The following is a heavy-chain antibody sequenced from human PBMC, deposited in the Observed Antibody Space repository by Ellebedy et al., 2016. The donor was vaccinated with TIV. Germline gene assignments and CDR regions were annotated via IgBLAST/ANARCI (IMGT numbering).Heavy chain of an antibody. J-gene: IGHJ4*02. CDR2: INHSGST. Sequence: SETLSLTCTVSGGSISSYYWSWIRQPPGKGLEWIGEINHSGSTNYNPSLKSRVTISVDTFKNQFSLKLSSVTAADTAVYYCARQRYSSSYFDYWGQGTLVTVSS. D-gene: IGHD6-19*01. CDR1: GGSISSYY. V-gene: IGHV4-59*01. CDR3: ARQRYSSSYFDY.